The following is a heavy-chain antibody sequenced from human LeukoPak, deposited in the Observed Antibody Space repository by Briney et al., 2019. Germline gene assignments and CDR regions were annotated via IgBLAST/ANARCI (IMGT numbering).Heavy chain of an antibody. CDR1: GFTFSSYG. V-gene: IGHV3-30*18. D-gene: IGHD2-15*01. CDR2: ILNDRSNK. Sequence: GGSLRLSCAASGFTFSSYGMHWVRQAPGKGLEWVAIILNDRSNKYYADSVKGRFTISRDNSKNTLYLQMNSLRAEDTAVYYCAKDGGGFCSGVSCYPRDWGQGTLVTVSS. J-gene: IGHJ4*02. CDR3: AKDGGGFCSGVSCYPRD.